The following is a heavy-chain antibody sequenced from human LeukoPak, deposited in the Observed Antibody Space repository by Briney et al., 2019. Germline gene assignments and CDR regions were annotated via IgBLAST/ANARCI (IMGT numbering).Heavy chain of an antibody. V-gene: IGHV4-39*07. CDR2: IYYSGST. CDR1: GGSISSSSYY. Sequence: PSETLSLTCTVSGGSISSSSYYWGWICQPPGKGLEWIGSIYYSGSTYYNPSLKSRVTISVDTSKNQFSLKLSSVTAADTAVYYCAREGQYWFDPWGQGTLVTVSS. CDR3: AREGQYWFDP. D-gene: IGHD6-19*01. J-gene: IGHJ5*02.